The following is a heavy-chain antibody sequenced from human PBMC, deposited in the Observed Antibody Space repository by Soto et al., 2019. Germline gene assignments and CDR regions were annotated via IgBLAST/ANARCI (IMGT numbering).Heavy chain of an antibody. D-gene: IGHD2-2*01. CDR2: INPDAGAT. J-gene: IGHJ5*02. CDR1: AYSFTTYH. Sequence: ASVKVSCKASAYSFTTYHIHWVRQAPGQGLEWMSLINPDAGATNYAQRFQGRLRLTRDTSTSTVYMELRSLRFDDTAVYYCARGDIVLVPASEGNWFDPWGQGTLVTVSS. CDR3: ARGDIVLVPASEGNWFDP. V-gene: IGHV1-46*01.